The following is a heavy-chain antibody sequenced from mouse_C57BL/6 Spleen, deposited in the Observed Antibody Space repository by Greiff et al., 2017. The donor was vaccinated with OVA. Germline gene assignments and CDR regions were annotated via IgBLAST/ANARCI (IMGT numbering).Heavy chain of an antibody. CDR1: GYTFTDYY. V-gene: IGHV1-76*01. Sequence: QVQLKESGAELVRPGASVKLSCKASGYTFTDYYINWVKQRPGQGLEWIARIYPGSGNTYYNEKFKGKATLTAEQSSSTAYMQLSSLPSEDSAVYYCASGSNSWYFDVWGTGTTVTVSS. CDR3: ASGSNSWYFDV. D-gene: IGHD2-5*01. J-gene: IGHJ1*03. CDR2: IYPGSGNT.